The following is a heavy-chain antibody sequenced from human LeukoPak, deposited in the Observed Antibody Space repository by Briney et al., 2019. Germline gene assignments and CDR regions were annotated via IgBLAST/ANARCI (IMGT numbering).Heavy chain of an antibody. V-gene: IGHV4-59*12. CDR2: IYYSGST. D-gene: IGHD3-10*01. Sequence: PSETLSLTCTVSGGSMSSYYWSWIRQPPGKGLEWIGYIYYSGSTNFNPSLKSRVTISVDTSKNQFSLKLTSVSAADTAVYYCARLSSNYYGSGSYFDYWGQGTLVTVSS. CDR1: GGSMSSYY. J-gene: IGHJ4*02. CDR3: ARLSSNYYGSGSYFDY.